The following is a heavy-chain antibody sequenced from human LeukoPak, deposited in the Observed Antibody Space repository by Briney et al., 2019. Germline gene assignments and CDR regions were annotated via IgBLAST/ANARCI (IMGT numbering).Heavy chain of an antibody. CDR2: INPSGGST. CDR1: GYTFTSYY. J-gene: IGHJ4*02. CDR3: ARDKGRELRDIVVVPAARYYFDY. D-gene: IGHD2-2*01. Sequence: ASVKVSCRASGYTFTSYYMHWVRQAPGQGLEWMGIINPSGGSTSYAQKFQGRVTMTRDTSTSTVYMELSSLRSEDTAVYYCARDKGRELRDIVVVPAARYYFDYWGQETLVTVSS. V-gene: IGHV1-46*01.